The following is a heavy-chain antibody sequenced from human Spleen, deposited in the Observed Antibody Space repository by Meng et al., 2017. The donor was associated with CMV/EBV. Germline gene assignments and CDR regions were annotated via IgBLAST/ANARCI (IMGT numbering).Heavy chain of an antibody. CDR1: GVSFSNYW. Sequence: GGSLRLSCAASGVSFSNYWMSWVRQAPGKGLDWVANIGQRGGDRDYAGSVRGRFTISRDNAKNTLYLQMNSLRAEDTAVYYCAKDMTAFIVARMDVWGQGTTVTVSS. J-gene: IGHJ6*02. CDR2: IGQRGGDR. D-gene: IGHD2-21*02. V-gene: IGHV3-7*01. CDR3: AKDMTAFIVARMDV.